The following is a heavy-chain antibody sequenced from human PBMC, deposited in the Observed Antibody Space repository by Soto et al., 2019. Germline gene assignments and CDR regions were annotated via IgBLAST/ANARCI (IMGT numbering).Heavy chain of an antibody. V-gene: IGHV3-48*02. CDR1: GFTFSSYS. J-gene: IGHJ3*02. D-gene: IGHD1-7*01. CDR2: ISSSSSTI. CDR3: ASVRTGTTRGSNDAFDI. Sequence: GGSLRLSCAASGFTFSSYSMNWVRQAPGKGLEWVSYISSSSSTIYYADSVKGRFTISRDNAKNSLYLQMNSLRDEDTAVYYCASVRTGTTRGSNDAFDIWGQGTMVTVSS.